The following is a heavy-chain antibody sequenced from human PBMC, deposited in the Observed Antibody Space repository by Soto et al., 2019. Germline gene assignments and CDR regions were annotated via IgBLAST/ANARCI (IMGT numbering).Heavy chain of an antibody. CDR1: GGSISSYY. CDR2: IYYSGST. CDR3: SRQPLSGTYYDLYYMDV. D-gene: IGHD3-10*01. V-gene: IGHV4-59*08. Sequence: PSETLSLTCTVSGGSISSYYWSWIRQPPGKGLEWIGYIYYSGSTNYNPSHKSRVTISVDTSKNQYYLKLSSETAADTAVYFCSRQPLSGTYYDLYYMDVWGKGTTVTVSS. J-gene: IGHJ6*03.